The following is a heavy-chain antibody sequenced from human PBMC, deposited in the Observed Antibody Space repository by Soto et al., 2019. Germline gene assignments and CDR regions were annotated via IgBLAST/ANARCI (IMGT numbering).Heavy chain of an antibody. Sequence: QVQLVQSGAEVKKPGASVKVSCKASGYTFTSYYMHWVRQAPGQGLEWMGIINPSGGSTSYAQKFQGRVTMTRETSTSTVSMELSSLRSEDTAVYYCANLIVRGGMDVWGQGTTVTVSS. CDR3: ANLIVRGGMDV. J-gene: IGHJ6*02. CDR1: GYTFTSYY. D-gene: IGHD3-22*01. CDR2: INPSGGST. V-gene: IGHV1-46*01.